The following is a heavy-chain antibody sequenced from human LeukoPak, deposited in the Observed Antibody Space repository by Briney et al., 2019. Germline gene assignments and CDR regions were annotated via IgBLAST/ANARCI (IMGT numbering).Heavy chain of an antibody. CDR2: IYYSGST. CDR1: GGSISSYY. D-gene: IGHD4-17*01. J-gene: IGHJ4*02. Sequence: PSETLSLTCTVSGGSISSYYWSWIRQRPGKGLECIGYIYYSGSTSYNPSLKSRVTISVDTSKNQFSLNLDSVTAADTAVYYCARHGDYGDYFDYWGQGTLVTVSS. CDR3: ARHGDYGDYFDY. V-gene: IGHV4-59*08.